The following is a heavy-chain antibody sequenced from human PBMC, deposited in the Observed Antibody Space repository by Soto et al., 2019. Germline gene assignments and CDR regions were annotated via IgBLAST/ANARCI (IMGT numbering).Heavy chain of an antibody. CDR1: GGSISGYY. CDR3: ARLQARSGYLYFFDS. CDR2: IHYSGNT. V-gene: IGHV4-59*01. J-gene: IGHJ4*01. Sequence: QVQLQESGPGLVKPSETLSLTCAVSGGSISGYYGSWIRQTPGKGLEWIGYIHYSGNTNYNPSLKTRVTISVDTSKSEFSLTLSSVTAAATAVYYSARLQARSGYLYFFDSWGHGTLVTVSS. D-gene: IGHD3-3*01.